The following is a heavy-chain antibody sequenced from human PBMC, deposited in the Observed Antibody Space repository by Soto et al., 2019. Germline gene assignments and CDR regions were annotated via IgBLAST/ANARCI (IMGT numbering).Heavy chain of an antibody. D-gene: IGHD2-21*02. V-gene: IGHV1-18*01. CDR3: ARDFGMVVTAIPFDY. Sequence: ASVKVSCKASGYTFTSYGISWVRQAPGQGLEWMGWISAYNGNTNYAQKLQGRVTMTTNTSTSTAYMELRSLRSDDTAVYYCARDFGMVVTAIPFDYWGQGTQVTVSS. CDR1: GYTFTSYG. J-gene: IGHJ4*02. CDR2: ISAYNGNT.